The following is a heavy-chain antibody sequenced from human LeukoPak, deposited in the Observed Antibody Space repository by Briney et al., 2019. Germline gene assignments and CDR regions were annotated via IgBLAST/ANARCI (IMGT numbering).Heavy chain of an antibody. Sequence: GGSLRLSCAASGFTVSTNYMSWIRQAPGKGLEWVSYISSSTYTYYADSVKGRFTISRDNAKNSMYLQMNSLRAEDTAVYYCARISGSYVFDYWGQGTLVTVSS. CDR1: GFTVSTNY. J-gene: IGHJ4*02. CDR3: ARISGSYVFDY. V-gene: IGHV3-11*03. CDR2: ISSSTYT. D-gene: IGHD1-26*01.